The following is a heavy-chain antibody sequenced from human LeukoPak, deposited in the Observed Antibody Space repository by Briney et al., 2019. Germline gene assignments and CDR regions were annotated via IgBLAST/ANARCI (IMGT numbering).Heavy chain of an antibody. CDR3: ARESFYGDNGMDV. Sequence: SVKVPCKASGGTFSSYAISWVRQAPGQGLEWMGRIIPILGIANYAQKFQGRVTITADKSTSTAYMELSSLRSEDTAVYYCARESFYGDNGMDVWGQGTTVTVSS. CDR1: GGTFSSYA. D-gene: IGHD4-17*01. V-gene: IGHV1-69*04. CDR2: IIPILGIA. J-gene: IGHJ6*02.